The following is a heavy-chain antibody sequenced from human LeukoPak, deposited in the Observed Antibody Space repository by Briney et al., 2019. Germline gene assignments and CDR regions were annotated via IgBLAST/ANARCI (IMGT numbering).Heavy chain of an antibody. CDR3: GKLITKTYYFDF. D-gene: IGHD3-3*01. J-gene: IGHJ4*02. CDR1: GFTFSSYG. Sequence: GGSLRLSCVASGFTFSSYGINWVRQAPGKGLEWVSGVTDSGVSTYYAESVKGRFTISRDNSKNTVYLQMNSLRAEDTAVYYCGKLITKTYYFDFWGQGTLVTVSS. CDR2: VTDSGVST. V-gene: IGHV3-23*01.